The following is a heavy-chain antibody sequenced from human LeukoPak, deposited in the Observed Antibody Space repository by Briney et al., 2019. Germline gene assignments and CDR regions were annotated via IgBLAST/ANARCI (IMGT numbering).Heavy chain of an antibody. CDR3: ARPYYYDSSGYLWGY. D-gene: IGHD3-22*01. J-gene: IGHJ4*02. Sequence: GESLKISCKGSGYSFTNYWIGWVRQMPGKGLEWMGIIYPDDSDTRYSPSFQGQVTISADKSISTAYLQWSSLKASDTAMYYCARPYYYDSSGYLWGYWGQGTLVTVSS. CDR2: IYPDDSDT. V-gene: IGHV5-51*01. CDR1: GYSFTNYW.